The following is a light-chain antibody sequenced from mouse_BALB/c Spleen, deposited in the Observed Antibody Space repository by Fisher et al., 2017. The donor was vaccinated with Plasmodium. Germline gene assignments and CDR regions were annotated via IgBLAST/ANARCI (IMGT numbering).Light chain of an antibody. CDR2: KVS. V-gene: IGKV1-110*01. CDR3: WQGTHLWT. J-gene: IGKJ1*01. CDR1: QSLVHSNGNTY. Sequence: VLTQSTLSLPVSLGDQASISCRSSQSLVHSNGNTYLHWFLQKTGQSPKLLIYKVSNRFSGVPDRFTGSGSGTDFTLKISRVEAEDLGVYYFWQGTHLWTFGGGTKLEIK.